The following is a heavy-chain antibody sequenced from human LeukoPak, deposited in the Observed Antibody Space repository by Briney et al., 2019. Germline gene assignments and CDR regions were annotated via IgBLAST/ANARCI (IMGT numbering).Heavy chain of an antibody. CDR2: IYYSGST. J-gene: IGHJ3*02. Sequence: SSETLSLTCTVSGGSISSYYWSWIRQPPGKGLEWIGYIYYSGSTNYNPSLKSRVTMSVDTSKNQFSLKLSSVTAADTAVYYCASSLRYCSSTSCYFSVFDIWGQGTMVTVSS. D-gene: IGHD2-2*01. V-gene: IGHV4-59*12. CDR3: ASSLRYCSSTSCYFSVFDI. CDR1: GGSISSYY.